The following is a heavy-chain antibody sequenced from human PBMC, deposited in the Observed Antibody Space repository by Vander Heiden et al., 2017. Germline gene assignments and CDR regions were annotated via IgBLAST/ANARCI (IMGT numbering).Heavy chain of an antibody. J-gene: IGHJ4*02. CDR1: GFTFNSYV. CDR3: AKVSSGLTFDYGDYATLHY. Sequence: EVQLLESGGDLVQPGGSLRLSCAASGFTFNSYVLGWVRQAPGKGLEWVSGISGSGGSTYYADSVKGRFTISRDNSKNTLHLQMNSLRAEDTAIYYCAKVSSGLTFDYGDYATLHYWGPGTLVTVSS. V-gene: IGHV3-23*01. D-gene: IGHD4-17*01. CDR2: ISGSGGST.